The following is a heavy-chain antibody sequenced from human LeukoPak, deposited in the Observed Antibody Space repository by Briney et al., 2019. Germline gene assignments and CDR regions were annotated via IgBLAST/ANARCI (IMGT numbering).Heavy chain of an antibody. J-gene: IGHJ5*02. Sequence: ASVKVSCKASGYTFTGYYMHWVRQAPGQGLEWMGWINPNSGGTNYAQKFQGRVTMTRDTSISTAYMELSRLRSDDTAVYYCARTSIVVVVAATPIQNWFDPWGQGTLVTVSS. CDR1: GYTFTGYY. V-gene: IGHV1-2*02. D-gene: IGHD2-15*01. CDR3: ARTSIVVVVAATPIQNWFDP. CDR2: INPNSGGT.